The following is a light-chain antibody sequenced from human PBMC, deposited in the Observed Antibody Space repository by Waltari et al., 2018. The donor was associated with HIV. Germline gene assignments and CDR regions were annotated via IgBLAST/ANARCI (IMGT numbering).Light chain of an antibody. CDR2: GAS. V-gene: IGKV3-15*01. J-gene: IGKJ1*01. CDR3: QQDKNWPPAWT. Sequence: ELVLTQPPAPLSPSPGARVPLSCRASGKVNSRVAWYQQKPGQAPGLLIHGASTRDTGTPPRFSGSGSETQFTLTISSLQSEDCAVYYCQQDKNWPPAWTFGRGTRVEV. CDR1: GKVNSR.